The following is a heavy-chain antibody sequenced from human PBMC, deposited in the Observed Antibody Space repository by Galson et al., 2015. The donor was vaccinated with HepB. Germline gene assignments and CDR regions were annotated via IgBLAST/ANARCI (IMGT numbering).Heavy chain of an antibody. CDR1: GFTFSDYW. CDR3: ARHSGTYLDY. CDR2: INSDGSSR. Sequence: SLRLSCAASGFTFSDYWMHWVRQAPGKGLVWVARINSDGSSRYYADSVRGRFTISRDNARNTLFLQMDSLRAEDTALFYCARHSGTYLDYWGQGTLVTVSS. V-gene: IGHV3-74*01. J-gene: IGHJ4*02. D-gene: IGHD1-26*01.